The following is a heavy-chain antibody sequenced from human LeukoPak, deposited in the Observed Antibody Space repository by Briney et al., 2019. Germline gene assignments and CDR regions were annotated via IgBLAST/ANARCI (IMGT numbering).Heavy chain of an antibody. V-gene: IGHV3-30-3*01. CDR2: ISYDGSNK. CDR1: GFTFSSYA. D-gene: IGHD5/OR15-5a*01. Sequence: GRSLRLSCAASGFTFSSYAMHWVRQAPGKGLEWVAVISYDGSNKYYADSVKGRFTISRDNSKNTLYLQMSSLRAEDTAVYYCARENSGLDYWGQGTLVTVSS. CDR3: ARENSGLDY. J-gene: IGHJ4*02.